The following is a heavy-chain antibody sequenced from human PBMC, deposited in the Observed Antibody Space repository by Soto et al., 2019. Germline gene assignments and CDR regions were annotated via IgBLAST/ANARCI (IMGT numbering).Heavy chain of an antibody. CDR2: IKRKTDGETT. J-gene: IGHJ4*02. CDR1: GFSISDAW. V-gene: IGHV3-15*07. CDR3: TTNTWLGYCGGDSCYGIDH. D-gene: IGHD2-15*01. Sequence: GGSLRVSCAAAGFSISDAWMNWVRKKPGKGLEWVGRIKRKTDGETTDYAAPVEGRFTISRDDSKNTLYLQMNSLKIEDTAVYYCTTNTWLGYCGGDSCYGIDHWGQGTQVTVSS.